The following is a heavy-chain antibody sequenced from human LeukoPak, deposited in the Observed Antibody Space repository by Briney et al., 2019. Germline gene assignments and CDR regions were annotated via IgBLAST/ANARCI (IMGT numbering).Heavy chain of an antibody. CDR2: IYYSEST. CDR3: ARLGWWDS. Sequence: SEPLSLTCTVSGDSVSNDKYYWCCIRQPPGKGLEWIGSIYYSESTYYNPSLNSRATVSVDTSKNQCSLKLSSVTAADTAVYYWARLGWWDSWGQGTLVTVSS. V-gene: IGHV4-39*01. D-gene: IGHD2-15*01. CDR1: GDSVSNDKYY. J-gene: IGHJ4*02.